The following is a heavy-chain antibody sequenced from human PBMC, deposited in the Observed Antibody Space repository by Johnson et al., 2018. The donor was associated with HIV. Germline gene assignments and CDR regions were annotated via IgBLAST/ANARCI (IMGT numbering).Heavy chain of an antibody. CDR1: PLTFSSYG. V-gene: IGHV3-30*02. CDR3: ARNPDIVWYYYDSSGYVFDI. CDR2: IRYDGTTT. Sequence: QVQLLESAGGAAQPGGSLRLPSAASPLTFSSYGMHWVRQAPGKGLEWVAFIRYDGTTTYYAASVKVRFTISRDHAKNSLHLQMNSLRAEDTAVYYCARNPDIVWYYYDSSGYVFDIWGQGTMVTVSS. D-gene: IGHD3-22*01. J-gene: IGHJ3*02.